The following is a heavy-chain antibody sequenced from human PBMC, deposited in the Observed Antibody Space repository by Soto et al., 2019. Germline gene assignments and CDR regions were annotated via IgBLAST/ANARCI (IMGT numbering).Heavy chain of an antibody. CDR3: ARGRPIAARTLQLSWFDP. Sequence: ASVKVSCKASGYTFTSYAMHWVRQAPGQSLEWMGCINAGNGNTKYSQKFQGRVTITRDTSASTAYMELSSLRSEDTAVYYCARGRPIAARTLQLSWFDPGGQGTLVTVSS. J-gene: IGHJ5*02. D-gene: IGHD6-6*01. CDR1: GYTFTSYA. V-gene: IGHV1-3*01. CDR2: INAGNGNT.